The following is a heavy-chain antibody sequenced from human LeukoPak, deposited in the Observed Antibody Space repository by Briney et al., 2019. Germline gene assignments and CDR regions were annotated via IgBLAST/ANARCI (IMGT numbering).Heavy chain of an antibody. D-gene: IGHD3-3*01. Sequence: ASVKVSCKASGYTFTSYDINWVRQATGQGLEWMGWMNPNSGNTGCAQKFQGRVTITRNTSISTAYMELSSLRSEDTAVYYCARAPLSFTIFGVVTTYYMDVWGKGTTVTVSS. V-gene: IGHV1-8*03. CDR2: MNPNSGNT. J-gene: IGHJ6*03. CDR3: ARAPLSFTIFGVVTTYYMDV. CDR1: GYTFTSYD.